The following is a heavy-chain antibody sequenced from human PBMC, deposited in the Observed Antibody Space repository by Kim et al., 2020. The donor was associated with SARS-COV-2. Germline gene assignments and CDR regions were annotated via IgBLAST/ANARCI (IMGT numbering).Heavy chain of an antibody. CDR3: ARLRIAAAGGMDV. D-gene: IGHD6-13*01. Sequence: YAVSVKSRMTINPDTSKTQFSLQLNSVTPEDTAVYYCARLRIAAAGGMDVWGQGTTVTVSS. J-gene: IGHJ6*02. V-gene: IGHV6-1*01.